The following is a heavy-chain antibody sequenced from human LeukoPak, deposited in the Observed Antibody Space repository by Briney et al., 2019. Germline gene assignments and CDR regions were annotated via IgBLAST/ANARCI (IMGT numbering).Heavy chain of an antibody. J-gene: IGHJ4*02. D-gene: IGHD1-26*01. CDR2: IYHSGST. Sequence: SETLSLTCTVSGYSISSGYYWGWIRQPPGKGLEWIGSIYHSGSTYYNPSLKSRVTISVDTSKNQFSLKLSSVTAADTAVYYCARVGEWELQKWGQGTLVTVSS. V-gene: IGHV4-38-2*02. CDR3: ARVGEWELQK. CDR1: GYSISSGYY.